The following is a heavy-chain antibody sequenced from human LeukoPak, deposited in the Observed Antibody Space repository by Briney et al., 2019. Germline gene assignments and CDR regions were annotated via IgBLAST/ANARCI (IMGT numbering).Heavy chain of an antibody. V-gene: IGHV1-69*05. CDR2: IIPIFGTA. CDR3: AAGAYYYDSSGYPFDY. D-gene: IGHD3-22*01. CDR1: GGTFSSYA. J-gene: IGHJ4*02. Sequence: SVTVSCKASGGTFSSYAISWVRQAPGQGLEWMGGIIPIFGTANYAQKFQGRVTITTDDSTSTAYMELSSLRSEDTAVYYCAAGAYYYDSSGYPFDYWGQGTLVTVSS.